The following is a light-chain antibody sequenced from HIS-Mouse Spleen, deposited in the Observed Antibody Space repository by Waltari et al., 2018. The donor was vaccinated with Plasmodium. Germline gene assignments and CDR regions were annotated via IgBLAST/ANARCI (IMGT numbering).Light chain of an antibody. Sequence: DIQMTQSPSTLSASVGDRVPITCRASPSISSWLAWYQQKPGKAPKLLIYKASSLESGVPSRFSGSGSGTEFTLTISSLQPHDFATYYCQQYNSYWTFGQGTKVEIK. J-gene: IGKJ1*01. CDR2: KAS. V-gene: IGKV1-5*03. CDR3: QQYNSYWT. CDR1: PSISSW.